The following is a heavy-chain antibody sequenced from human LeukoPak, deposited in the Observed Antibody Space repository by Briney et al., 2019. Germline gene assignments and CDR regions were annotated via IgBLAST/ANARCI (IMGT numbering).Heavy chain of an antibody. V-gene: IGHV3-7*01. CDR3: VRDFGYCSGGNCYTVLDY. CDR1: GFTFSTYT. D-gene: IGHD2-15*01. Sequence: GGSLRLSCAASGFTFSTYTMNWVRQAPGKGLEWVANIKRDGSEKDYVDSVKGRFTISRGNAKNSLFLQMNNLRAEDTAVYYCVRDFGYCSGGNCYTVLDYWGQGTLVTVSS. J-gene: IGHJ4*02. CDR2: IKRDGSEK.